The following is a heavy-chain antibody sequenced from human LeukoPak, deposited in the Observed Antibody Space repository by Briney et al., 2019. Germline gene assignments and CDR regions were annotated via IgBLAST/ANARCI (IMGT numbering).Heavy chain of an antibody. Sequence: ASVKVSCKASGYTFINYYMHWVRQAPGQGLEWMGGIIPIFGTANYAQKFQGRVTITADKSTSTAYMELSSLRSEDTAVYYCVRCPLYYDILTGYYESLWFDPWGQGTLVTVSS. CDR3: VRCPLYYDILTGYYESLWFDP. CDR2: IIPIFGTA. V-gene: IGHV1-69*06. D-gene: IGHD3-9*01. J-gene: IGHJ5*02. CDR1: GYTFINYY.